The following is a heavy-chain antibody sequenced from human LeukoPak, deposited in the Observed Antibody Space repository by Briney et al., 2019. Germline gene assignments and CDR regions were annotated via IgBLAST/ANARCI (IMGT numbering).Heavy chain of an antibody. CDR3: GRARSSTSSFDP. V-gene: IGHV4-59*01. CDR2: IYYSGST. D-gene: IGHD2-2*01. CDR1: GGSISSYY. Sequence: SETLSLTCTVSGGSISSYYWSWIRQPPGKGLEWIGYIYYSGSTNYNPSLKSRVTISVDTSKNQFSLKLSSVTAADTAVYYCGRARSSTSSFDPWGQGTLVTVSS. J-gene: IGHJ5*02.